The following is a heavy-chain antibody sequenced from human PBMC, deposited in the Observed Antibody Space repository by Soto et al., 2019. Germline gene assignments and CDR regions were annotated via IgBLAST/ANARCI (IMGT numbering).Heavy chain of an antibody. CDR1: GGTFSSYA. CDR3: ASTYCSGGSCYPVSWFDP. Sequence: SVKVSCKASGGTFSSYAFSWVRQAPGQGLEWMGGIIPIFGTANYAQKFQGRVTITADESTSTAYMELSSLRSEDTAVYYCASTYCSGGSCYPVSWFDPWGQGTLVTVSS. J-gene: IGHJ5*02. D-gene: IGHD2-15*01. CDR2: IIPIFGTA. V-gene: IGHV1-69*13.